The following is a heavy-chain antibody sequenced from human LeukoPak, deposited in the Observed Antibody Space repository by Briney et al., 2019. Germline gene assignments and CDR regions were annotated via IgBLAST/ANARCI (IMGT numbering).Heavy chain of an antibody. CDR2: IYYSGST. V-gene: IGHV4-39*01. J-gene: IGHJ5*02. CDR1: GGSISSSSYY. D-gene: IGHD6-19*01. CDR3: ARRIAVAASTWFDP. Sequence: TSETLSLTCTVSGGSISSSSYYWGWIRQPPGKGLEWIVSIYYSGSTYYNPSLKSRVTISVDTSKNQFSLKLSSVTAADTAVYYCARRIAVAASTWFDPWGQGALVTVSS.